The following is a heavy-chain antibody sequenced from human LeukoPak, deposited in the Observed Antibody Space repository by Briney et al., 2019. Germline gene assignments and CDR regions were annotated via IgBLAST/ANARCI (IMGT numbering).Heavy chain of an antibody. V-gene: IGHV3-23*01. J-gene: IGHJ4*02. D-gene: IGHD1-1*01. Sequence: GGSLRLSCAASGFTFSSYAMSWVRQVPGKGLEWVSGISGSGGSTYYADSVKGRFTISRDNSKNTLYLQMNSLRAEDTAVYYCAKGNWNDEYSFDYWGQGTLVTVSS. CDR1: GFTFSSYA. CDR2: ISGSGGST. CDR3: AKGNWNDEYSFDY.